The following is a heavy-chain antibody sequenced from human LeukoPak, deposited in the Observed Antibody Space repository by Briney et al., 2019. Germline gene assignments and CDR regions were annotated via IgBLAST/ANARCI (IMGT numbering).Heavy chain of an antibody. J-gene: IGHJ2*01. CDR2: ISSSSSYI. D-gene: IGHD6-13*01. CDR3: TRAAYSSTWYSRYFDL. Sequence: GGSLRLSCAASGFTFSSYSMNWVRQAPGKGLEWVSSISSSSSYIYYADSVKGRFTISRENAKNSLYLQMNSLRAGDTAVYYCTRAAYSSTWYSRYFDLWGRGTLVTVSS. CDR1: GFTFSSYS. V-gene: IGHV3-21*01.